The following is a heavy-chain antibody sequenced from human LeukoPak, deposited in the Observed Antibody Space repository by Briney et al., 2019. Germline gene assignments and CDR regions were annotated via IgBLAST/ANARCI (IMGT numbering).Heavy chain of an antibody. Sequence: GGSLRLSCAASGFTFDDYSMHWVRQAPGKGLEWASLISGDGGSTYYADSVKGRFTICRDNSKNSLYLQMNSLRTEDTALYYCAKEKTKYYYGSGSYYNEFDYWGQGTLVTVSS. D-gene: IGHD3-10*01. CDR3: AKEKTKYYYGSGSYYNEFDY. CDR2: ISGDGGST. V-gene: IGHV3-43*02. J-gene: IGHJ4*02. CDR1: GFTFDDYS.